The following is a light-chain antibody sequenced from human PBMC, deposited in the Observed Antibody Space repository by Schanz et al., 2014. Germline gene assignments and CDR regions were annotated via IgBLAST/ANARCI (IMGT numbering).Light chain of an antibody. CDR1: QNLLHSSNNRNY. Sequence: DIVMTQSPDSLAVSLGERATLNCKSSQNLLHSSNNRNYLAWYQLKPGQPPKLLIYWASTREAGVPDRFSGGGSGTDFTLTISSLQADDVAVYYCLQHYGNPTFGGGTKVDVK. CDR2: WAS. V-gene: IGKV4-1*01. J-gene: IGKJ4*01. CDR3: LQHYGNPT.